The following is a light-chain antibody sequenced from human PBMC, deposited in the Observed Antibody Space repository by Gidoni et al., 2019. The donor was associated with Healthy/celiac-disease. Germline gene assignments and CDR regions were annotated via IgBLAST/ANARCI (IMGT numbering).Light chain of an antibody. V-gene: IGLV3-19*01. CDR2: GKN. Sequence: SSELTQDPAVSVALGQTVRITCQGDSLRSYYASWYQQKPGQAPVLFIYGKNNRPSGLPDRFSGSSSGNTASLTITGAQAEDEADYYCNARDSSGNLWVFGGGTKLTVL. J-gene: IGLJ2*01. CDR1: SLRSYY. CDR3: NARDSSGNLWV.